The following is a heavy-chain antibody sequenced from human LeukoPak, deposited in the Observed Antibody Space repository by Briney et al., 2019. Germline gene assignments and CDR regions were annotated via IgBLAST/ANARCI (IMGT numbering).Heavy chain of an antibody. J-gene: IGHJ4*02. CDR2: IYPGDSDT. D-gene: IGHD1-26*01. V-gene: IGHV5-51*01. Sequence: GESLKISCKGSGYSFTNYWIGWGRQMPGKGLEWMGIIYPGDSDTRYSPSLQGQVTISVDKSISTAYLQWSSLKASDTAMYYCARREWELLHFDYWGQGTLVTVSS. CDR1: GYSFTNYW. CDR3: ARREWELLHFDY.